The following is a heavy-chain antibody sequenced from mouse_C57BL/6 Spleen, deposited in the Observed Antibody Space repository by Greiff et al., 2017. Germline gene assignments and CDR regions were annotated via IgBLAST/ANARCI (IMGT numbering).Heavy chain of an antibody. CDR1: GYTFTGYW. Sequence: QVQLKQSGAELMKPGASVKLSCKATGYTFTGYWIEWVKQRPGHGLEWIGEILPGSGSTNYNEKFKGKATFTADTSSNTAYMQLSSLTTEDSAIYYCARSGEYYDYPAWFAYWGQGTLVTVSA. CDR3: ARSGEYYDYPAWFAY. J-gene: IGHJ3*01. CDR2: ILPGSGST. D-gene: IGHD2-4*01. V-gene: IGHV1-9*01.